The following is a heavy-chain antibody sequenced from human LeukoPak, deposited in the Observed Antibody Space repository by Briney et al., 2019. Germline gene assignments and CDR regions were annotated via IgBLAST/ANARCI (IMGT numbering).Heavy chain of an antibody. CDR1: GFTFSTYA. CDR3: ARGGSAWAIDC. V-gene: IGHV3-30-3*01. Sequence: PGRSLRLSCAASGFTFSTYAMYWVRQAPGKGLEWVAVISYDGSNKYYADSVKGRFTISRDNSKNTLYLQMNSLRAEDTAANYCARGGSAWAIDCWGQGTLVTVSS. CDR2: ISYDGSNK. J-gene: IGHJ4*02. D-gene: IGHD6-19*01.